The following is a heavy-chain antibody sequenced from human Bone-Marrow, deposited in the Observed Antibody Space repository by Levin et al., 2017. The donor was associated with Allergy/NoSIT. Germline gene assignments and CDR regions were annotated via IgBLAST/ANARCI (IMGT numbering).Heavy chain of an antibody. Sequence: SCAASGFTFSSYGMHWVRQAPGKGLEWVAVISYDGSNKYYADSVKGRFTISRDNSKNTLYLQMNSLRAEDTAVYYCAKDSPVYSSSWYGMDYWGQGTLVTVSS. J-gene: IGHJ4*02. V-gene: IGHV3-30*18. CDR1: GFTFSSYG. CDR2: ISYDGSNK. D-gene: IGHD6-13*01. CDR3: AKDSPVYSSSWYGMDY.